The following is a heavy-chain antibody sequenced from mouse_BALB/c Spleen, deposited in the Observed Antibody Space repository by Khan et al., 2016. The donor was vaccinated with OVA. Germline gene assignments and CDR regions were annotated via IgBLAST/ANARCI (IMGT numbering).Heavy chain of an antibody. CDR3: ARREKYGYDPSWFAY. D-gene: IGHD2-2*01. J-gene: IGHJ3*01. Sequence: QVRLQQSGAELVRPGASVKLSCKASGYTFTSYWMNWVKQRPGHGLEWIGRIDPSDSETHYNQMFNDKATLTVDQSSSTAYMHLSSLTSEDSAVYYCARREKYGYDPSWFAYWGQGTLVTVSA. V-gene: IGHV1-61*01. CDR1: GYTFTSYW. CDR2: IDPSDSET.